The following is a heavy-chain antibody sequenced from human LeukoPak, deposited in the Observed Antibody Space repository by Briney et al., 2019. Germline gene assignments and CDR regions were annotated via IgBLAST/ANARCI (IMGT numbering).Heavy chain of an antibody. CDR3: ARSMITFGGVIVGFDY. D-gene: IGHD3-16*02. J-gene: IGHJ4*02. CDR1: GFTASSNY. CDR2: IYSGGST. Sequence: PGGSLRLSCAASGFTASSNYMSWVRQAPGKGLEWVSVIYSGGSTYYADSVKGRFTISRDNSKNTLYLQMNSLRAEDTAVYYCARSMITFGGVIVGFDYWGQGTLVTVSS. V-gene: IGHV3-66*02.